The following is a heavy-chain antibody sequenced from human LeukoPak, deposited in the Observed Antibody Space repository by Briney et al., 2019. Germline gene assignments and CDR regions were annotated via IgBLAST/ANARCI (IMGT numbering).Heavy chain of an antibody. D-gene: IGHD3-16*01. CDR3: TKGYYEPFDV. V-gene: IGHV4-59*01. J-gene: IGHJ4*02. CDR1: SGFSTHYY. Sequence: SETLSLTCTVSSGFSTHYYWNWIRQPPGKGLEWIGCVSDTGRTTCNPSLKSRLTISVDTSNRQFSLKLTSLTAADTAVYYCTKGYYEPFDVWGQGILVTVSS. CDR2: VSDTGRT.